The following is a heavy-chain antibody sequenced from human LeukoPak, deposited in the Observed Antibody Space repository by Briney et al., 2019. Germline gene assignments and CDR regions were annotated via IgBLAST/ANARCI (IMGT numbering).Heavy chain of an antibody. CDR2: IYKDGKI. Sequence: GKSLRLSCVASGFTFSSYGMHWVRQAPGKGLEWVSVIYKDGKIYYIDSVKGRFTISRDTSKNTPYLQMNSLRVEDTAVYYCASRHCSGGDCYFAGADPFDHWGQGTLVTVSS. J-gene: IGHJ4*02. CDR3: ASRHCSGGDCYFAGADPFDH. D-gene: IGHD2-21*01. V-gene: IGHV3-33*08. CDR1: GFTFSSYG.